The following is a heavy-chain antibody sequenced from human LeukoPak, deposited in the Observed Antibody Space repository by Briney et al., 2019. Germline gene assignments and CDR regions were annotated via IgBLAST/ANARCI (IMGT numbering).Heavy chain of an antibody. CDR2: IYYSGST. V-gene: IGHV4-59*01. CDR3: ARSYPGYYFDY. D-gene: IGHD3-16*02. J-gene: IGHJ4*02. CDR1: GGSISSYY. Sequence: SETLSLACTVSGGSISSYYWSWIRQPPGKGLEWIGYIYYSGSTSYNPSLKSRVTMSVDTSKNQFSLKLSSVTAADTAVYYCARSYPGYYFDYWGQGTLVTVSS.